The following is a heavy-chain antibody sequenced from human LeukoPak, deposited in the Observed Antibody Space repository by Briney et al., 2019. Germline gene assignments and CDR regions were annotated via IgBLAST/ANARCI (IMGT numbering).Heavy chain of an antibody. Sequence: SETLSLTCTVSGGSISSSSYYWGWIRQPPGKGLEWIGSIYYSGSTYYNPSLKSRVTISVDTSKNQFSLKLSSVTAADTAVYYCARGWRVGRGNSYFHGAFDIWGQGTMVTVSS. D-gene: IGHD5-18*01. V-gene: IGHV4-39*07. J-gene: IGHJ3*02. CDR1: GGSISSSSYY. CDR2: IYYSGST. CDR3: ARGWRVGRGNSYFHGAFDI.